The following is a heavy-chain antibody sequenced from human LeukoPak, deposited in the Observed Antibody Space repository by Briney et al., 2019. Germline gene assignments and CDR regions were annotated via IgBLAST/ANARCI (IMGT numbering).Heavy chain of an antibody. Sequence: PGGSLRLSCAASGFTFSSYAMSWVRQAPGKGLEWVSAISGSGGSTYYADSVKGRFTISRDNSKNTLYLQMNSLRAEDTAVYYCAKVSYDSSGYYPDYWGQGTLVTVYS. V-gene: IGHV3-23*01. CDR2: ISGSGGST. J-gene: IGHJ4*02. CDR1: GFTFSSYA. CDR3: AKVSYDSSGYYPDY. D-gene: IGHD3-22*01.